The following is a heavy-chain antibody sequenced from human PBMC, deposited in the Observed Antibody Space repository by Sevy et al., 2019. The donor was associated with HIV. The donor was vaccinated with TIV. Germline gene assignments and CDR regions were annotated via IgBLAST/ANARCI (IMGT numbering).Heavy chain of an antibody. CDR3: AKDYSSWYFIFDY. CDR2: IRYDGSNK. Sequence: GGSLRLSCAASGFTFSSYGMHWVRRAPGKGLEWVAFIRYDGSNKHYADSVKGRFTISRDNSKNTLYLQMNSLRAEDTAVYYCAKDYSSWYFIFDYWGQGTLVTVSS. J-gene: IGHJ4*02. CDR1: GFTFSSYG. D-gene: IGHD6-13*01. V-gene: IGHV3-30*02.